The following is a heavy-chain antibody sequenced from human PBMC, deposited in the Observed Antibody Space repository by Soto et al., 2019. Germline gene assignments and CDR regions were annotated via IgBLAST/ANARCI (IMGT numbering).Heavy chain of an antibody. CDR1: GFTFSSYG. CDR3: AKDRRLYHYDFWSGYVGWFDP. D-gene: IGHD3-3*01. Sequence: GGSLRLSCAASGFTFSSYGMHWVRQAPGKGLEWVAVISYDGSNKYYADSVKGRFTISRDNSKNTLYLQMNSLRAEDTAVYSCAKDRRLYHYDFWSGYVGWFDPWGQGTLVTVSS. V-gene: IGHV3-30*18. CDR2: ISYDGSNK. J-gene: IGHJ5*02.